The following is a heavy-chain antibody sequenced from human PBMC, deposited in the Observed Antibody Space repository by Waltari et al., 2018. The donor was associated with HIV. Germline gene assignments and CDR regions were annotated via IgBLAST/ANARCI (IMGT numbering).Heavy chain of an antibody. Sequence: QVQLVQSGAEIKKPGASVKVACRTSGYTFAAYNIHWLRQAPGAGLGWMGWVSPLDTATHYAHDFQGLISMTSDSSTETVYMVLDRLRSEDTAIYFCARAESTTWANLDFWGQGTLVSVSS. D-gene: IGHD1-26*01. CDR2: VSPLDTAT. J-gene: IGHJ4*02. V-gene: IGHV1-2*04. CDR3: ARAESTTWANLDF. CDR1: GYTFAAYN.